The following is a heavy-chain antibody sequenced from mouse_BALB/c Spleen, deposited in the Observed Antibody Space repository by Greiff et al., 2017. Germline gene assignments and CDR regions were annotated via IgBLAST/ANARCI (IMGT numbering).Heavy chain of an antibody. D-gene: IGHD1-2*01. Sequence: EVQRVESGPGLVKPSQSLSLTCSVTGYSITSGYYWNWIRQFPGNKLEWMGYISYDGSNNYNPSLKNRISITRDTSKNQFFLKLNSVTTEDTATYYCASGTLLRLFDYWGQGTTLTVSS. V-gene: IGHV3-6*02. CDR1: GYSITSGYY. J-gene: IGHJ2*01. CDR2: ISYDGSN. CDR3: ASGTLLRLFDY.